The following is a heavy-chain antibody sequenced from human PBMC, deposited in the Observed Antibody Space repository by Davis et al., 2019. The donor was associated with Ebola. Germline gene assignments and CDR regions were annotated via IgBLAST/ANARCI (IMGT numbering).Heavy chain of an antibody. D-gene: IGHD3-10*01. J-gene: IGHJ4*02. V-gene: IGHV3-30*18. CDR2: ISSDGSTK. Sequence: PGGSLRLSCAASGFIFSTYGMHWVRQAPGKGLDWVAVISSDGSTKYYADSVKGRFTISRDNSKNTLYLQMNSLRAEDTAVYYCAKEGDYYGSGSYGDNWGQGTLVTVSS. CDR1: GFIFSTYG. CDR3: AKEGDYYGSGSYGDN.